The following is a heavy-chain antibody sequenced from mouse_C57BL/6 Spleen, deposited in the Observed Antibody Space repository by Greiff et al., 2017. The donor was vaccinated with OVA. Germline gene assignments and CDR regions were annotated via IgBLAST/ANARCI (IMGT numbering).Heavy chain of an antibody. Sequence: VQLQPSWAELAKPGASVKLSCKASGYTFTSYCMHWVKQRPGQGLEWIGYINPSSGYTKYNQKFKDKATLTADKSSSTAYMQVSSLTYEDSAVYYCARSSDGYPDYWGQGTTLTVSS. V-gene: IGHV1-7*01. CDR3: ARSSDGYPDY. J-gene: IGHJ2*01. CDR2: INPSSGYT. CDR1: GYTFTSYC. D-gene: IGHD2-3*01.